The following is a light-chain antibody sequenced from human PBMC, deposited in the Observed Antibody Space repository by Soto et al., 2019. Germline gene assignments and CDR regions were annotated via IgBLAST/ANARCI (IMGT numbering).Light chain of an antibody. CDR2: AAP. J-gene: IGKJ1*01. V-gene: IGKV1-6*01. Sequence: AIQMTQSPSSLSASVGDRVAISCRASQDIRNTLAWYQQKPGEAPKLLIFAAPNLQSGVPSRFSGSGSVTDFTLAITGLQPEDFATYYCLQYYNFSWTFGQGTKVDIK. CDR3: LQYYNFSWT. CDR1: QDIRNT.